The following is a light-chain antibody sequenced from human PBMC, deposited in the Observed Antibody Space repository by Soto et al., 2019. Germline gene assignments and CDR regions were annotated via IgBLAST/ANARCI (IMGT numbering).Light chain of an antibody. CDR1: QSVSSTY. CDR2: RTS. CDR3: QQFGSSVT. J-gene: IGKJ5*01. V-gene: IGKV3-20*01. Sequence: EIVWTQSPGPLSLSPGERATLSCRASQSVSSTYLAWYQQKPGQAPRLLIYRTSTRATGIPDRFSGSGSGTDFTLTISRLEPEDFAVYYCQQFGSSVTFGQGTRLEIK.